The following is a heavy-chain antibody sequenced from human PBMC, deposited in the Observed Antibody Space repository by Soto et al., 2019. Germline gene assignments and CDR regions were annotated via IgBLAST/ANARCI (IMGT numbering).Heavy chain of an antibody. CDR1: GYTLTELS. Sequence: ASVKVSCKVSGYTLTELSMHWVRQAPGKGLEWMGGFDPEDGETIYAQKFQGRVTMTEDTSTDTAYMELSSLRSEDTAVYYCATVVVVAATQYYFDFWCQGTLVTVSS. CDR3: ATVVVVAATQYYFDF. V-gene: IGHV1-24*01. CDR2: FDPEDGET. J-gene: IGHJ4*02. D-gene: IGHD2-15*01.